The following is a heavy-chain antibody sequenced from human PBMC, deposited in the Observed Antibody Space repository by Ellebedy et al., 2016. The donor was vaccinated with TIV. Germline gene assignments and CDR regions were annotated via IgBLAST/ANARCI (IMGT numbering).Heavy chain of an antibody. CDR1: GFTFSSYA. V-gene: IGHV3-23*01. J-gene: IGHJ4*02. CDR3: AKHRRESSGYHFEN. D-gene: IGHD3-22*01. CDR2: ISDSGANT. Sequence: GESLKISCVASGFTFSSYAMCWVRQAPGKGLEWVSTISDSGANTYFPDSVKGRFTISRDNSKNTLYVQMNSLRVEDTAVYHCAKHRRESSGYHFENWGQGTLVTVSS.